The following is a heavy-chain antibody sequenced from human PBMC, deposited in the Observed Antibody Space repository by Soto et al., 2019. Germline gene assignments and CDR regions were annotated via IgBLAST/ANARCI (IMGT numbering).Heavy chain of an antibody. Sequence: SVKVSFKASGATFSSYAISWLRQAPGQGLEWMGGIIPIFGTANYAQKFQGRVTITADESTSTAYMELSSLRSEDTVVYYCARDKQLWLKAGAFDIWGQGTMVTVSS. J-gene: IGHJ3*02. CDR1: GATFSSYA. V-gene: IGHV1-69*13. D-gene: IGHD5-18*01. CDR2: IIPIFGTA. CDR3: ARDKQLWLKAGAFDI.